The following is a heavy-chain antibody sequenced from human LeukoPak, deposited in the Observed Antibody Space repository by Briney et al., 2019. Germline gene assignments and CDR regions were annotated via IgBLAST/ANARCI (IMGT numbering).Heavy chain of an antibody. CDR3: ARADCSSTSCYAFDY. CDR2: IYTSGST. Sequence: TLSLTCTVSGGSISSGSYYWSWIRQPAGKGLEWIGRIYTSGSTNYNPSLKSRVTISVDTSKNQFSLKLSSVTAADTAVYYCARADCSSTSCYAFDYWGQGTLVTVSS. CDR1: GGSISSGSYY. J-gene: IGHJ4*02. V-gene: IGHV4-61*02. D-gene: IGHD2-2*01.